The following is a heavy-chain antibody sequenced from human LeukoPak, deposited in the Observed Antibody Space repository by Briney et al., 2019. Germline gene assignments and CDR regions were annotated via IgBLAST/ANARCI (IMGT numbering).Heavy chain of an antibody. CDR2: INPNSGGT. V-gene: IGHV1-2*02. CDR3: AREPSGSYLDY. J-gene: IGHJ4*02. CDR1: GYTFTTYG. Sequence: RASVKVSCKASGYTFTTYGIGWVRQAPGQGLEWMGWINPNSGGTNYAQKFQGRVTMTRDTSISTAYMELSRLRSDDTAVYYCAREPSGSYLDYWGQGTLVTVSS. D-gene: IGHD1-26*01.